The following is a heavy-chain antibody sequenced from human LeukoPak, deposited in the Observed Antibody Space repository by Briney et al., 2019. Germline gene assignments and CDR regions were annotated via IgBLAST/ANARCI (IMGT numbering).Heavy chain of an antibody. J-gene: IGHJ5*02. CDR2: ISYDGSNK. CDR1: GFTFSSYA. D-gene: IGHD5-18*01. V-gene: IGHV3-30*01. Sequence: GGSLRLSCAASGFTFSSYAMHWVRQAPGKGLEWVAVISYDGSNKYYADSVKGRFTISRDNSKNTLYLQMNSLRAEDTAVYYCARDAGYSYPYNWFDPWGQGTLVTVSS. CDR3: ARDAGYSYPYNWFDP.